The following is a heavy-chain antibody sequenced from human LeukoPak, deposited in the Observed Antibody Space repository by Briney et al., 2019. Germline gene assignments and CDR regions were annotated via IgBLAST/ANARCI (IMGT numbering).Heavy chain of an antibody. CDR3: ASGAITMTTNLSDP. CDR2: INHSGST. J-gene: IGHJ5*02. V-gene: IGHV4-34*01. Sequence: SETLSLTCAVYGGSFSGYYWSWIRQPPGKGLEWIGEINHSGSTNYNPSLKSRVTISVDTSKNLFSLKLSSVTAADTAVYYCASGAITMTTNLSDPWSQGTLVTVSS. CDR1: GGSFSGYY. D-gene: IGHD3-22*01.